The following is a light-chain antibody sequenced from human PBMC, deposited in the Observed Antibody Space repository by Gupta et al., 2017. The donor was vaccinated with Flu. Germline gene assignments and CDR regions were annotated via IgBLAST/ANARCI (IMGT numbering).Light chain of an antibody. Sequence: ILLTQSPGTLSLSPGQRATLSCRASQSVDSNYLAWYQQKPGQAPRLLIHGASSRATGIPDRFSGSGSGTDFTLSISRLEPEDFAVYYCQQYISPPWTFGHGTKVEIK. J-gene: IGKJ1*01. V-gene: IGKV3-20*01. CDR2: GAS. CDR3: QQYISPPWT. CDR1: QSVDSNY.